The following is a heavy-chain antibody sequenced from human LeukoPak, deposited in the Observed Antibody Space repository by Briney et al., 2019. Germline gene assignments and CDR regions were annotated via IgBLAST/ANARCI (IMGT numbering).Heavy chain of an antibody. CDR3: ANGRPQQLVDY. J-gene: IGHJ4*02. D-gene: IGHD6-13*01. CDR1: GFTLSNHW. V-gene: IGHV3-7*03. Sequence: PGGSLRLSCAASGFTLSNHWMTWVRQAPGKGLECVAIIKQDGSEKYYVDSVKGRFTISRDNSKNTLYLQMNSLRAEDTAVYYCANGRPQQLVDYWGQGTLVTVSS. CDR2: IKQDGSEK.